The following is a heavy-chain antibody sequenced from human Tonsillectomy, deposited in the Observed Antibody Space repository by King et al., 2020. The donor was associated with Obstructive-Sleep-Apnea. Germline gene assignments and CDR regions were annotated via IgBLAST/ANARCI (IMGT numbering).Heavy chain of an antibody. CDR2: INPNSGGT. D-gene: IGHD2-2*01. CDR1: GYTFTGYY. Sequence: QLVQSGAEVKKPGASVKVSCKASGYTFTGYYMHWVRQAPGQGLEWMGWINPNSGGTNYAQKFQGRVTMTRDTSISTAYMELSRLRSDDTAVYYCARDLGYCSSTSCYNWFDPWGQGTVVTVSS. CDR3: ARDLGYCSSTSCYNWFDP. V-gene: IGHV1-2*02. J-gene: IGHJ5*02.